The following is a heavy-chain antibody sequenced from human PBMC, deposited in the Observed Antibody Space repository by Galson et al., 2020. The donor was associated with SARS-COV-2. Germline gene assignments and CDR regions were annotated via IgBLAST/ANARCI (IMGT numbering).Heavy chain of an antibody. CDR2: NYSGGST. V-gene: IGHV3-53*01. D-gene: IGHD3-3*01. CDR3: ARRDYDFWSGYYKQGYYYYMDV. Sequence: GESLNISCAASGFTVSSNYMSWVRQAPGKGLEWVSVNYSGGSTYYADTVKGRFTISRDNSKNTLYLQMNSLRAEDTAVYYCARRDYDFWSGYYKQGYYYYMDVWGKGTTVTVSS. J-gene: IGHJ6*03. CDR1: GFTVSSNY.